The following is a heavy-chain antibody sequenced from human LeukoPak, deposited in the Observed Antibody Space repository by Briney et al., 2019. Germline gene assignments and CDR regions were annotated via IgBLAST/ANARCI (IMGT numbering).Heavy chain of an antibody. CDR1: GGSFSGYY. Sequence: TSETLSLTCAVYGGSFSGYYWSWIRQPPGKGLEWIGEINHSGSTYYNPSLKSRVTISVDTSKNQFSLKLSSVTAADTAVYYCATTFYDSSGYNREYNWFDPWGQGTLVTVSS. CDR2: INHSGST. CDR3: ATTFYDSSGYNREYNWFDP. D-gene: IGHD3-22*01. V-gene: IGHV4-34*01. J-gene: IGHJ5*02.